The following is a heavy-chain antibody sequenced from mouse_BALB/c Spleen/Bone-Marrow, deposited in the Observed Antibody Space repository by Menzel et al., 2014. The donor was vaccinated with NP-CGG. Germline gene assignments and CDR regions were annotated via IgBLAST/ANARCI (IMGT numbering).Heavy chain of an antibody. CDR2: ISDGGSYT. V-gene: IGHV5-4*02. CDR3: AREHYYGRSFSWVAY. J-gene: IGHJ3*01. Sequence: EVKLVESGGGLVKPGGSLKLSCAASGFTFSDYSMYWVRQTPEQRLEWVATISDGGSYTYYPDSVKGRFTISRDNAKNNLYLQMSSLKSEDTAMYYCAREHYYGRSFSWVAYGGQGTLVTASA. D-gene: IGHD1-1*01. CDR1: GFTFSDYS.